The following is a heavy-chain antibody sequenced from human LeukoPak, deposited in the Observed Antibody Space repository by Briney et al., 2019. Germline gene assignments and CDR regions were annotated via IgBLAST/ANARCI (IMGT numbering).Heavy chain of an antibody. Sequence: SQALSLTCTVSGGSISSGDYYWSWIRQPPGKGLEWIGYIYYSGSTYYNPSLKSRVTISVDTSKNQFSLKLSSVTAADTAVYYCARGDIVVVPAEIFRWFDPWGQGTLVTVSS. CDR3: ARGDIVVVPAEIFRWFDP. CDR1: GGSISSGDYY. D-gene: IGHD2-2*01. J-gene: IGHJ5*02. CDR2: IYYSGST. V-gene: IGHV4-30-4*01.